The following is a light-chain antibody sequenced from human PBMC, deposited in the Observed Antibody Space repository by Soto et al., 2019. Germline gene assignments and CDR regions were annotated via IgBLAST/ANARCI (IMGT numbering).Light chain of an antibody. CDR3: QQYNSYS. CDR1: QTINSF. Sequence: DIQMTQSPSSLSASVGDRVTITCRASQTINSFLNWYQQKPGKAPKLLIYGASSLQSGVPSRFSGSGSGTEFTLTISSLQPDDFATYYCQQYNSYSFGQGTKVDIK. CDR2: GAS. J-gene: IGKJ1*01. V-gene: IGKV1-5*01.